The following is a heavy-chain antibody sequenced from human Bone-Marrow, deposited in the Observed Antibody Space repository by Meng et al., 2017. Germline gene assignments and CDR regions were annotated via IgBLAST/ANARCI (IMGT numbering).Heavy chain of an antibody. Sequence: PTLVKPTQTLPLTCTFSGFSLSTSGVGLGWIRQPPGKALEWLALLYLDDDKRDSPSPKSRLTITKDTSKNQVVLTMTNMNPVDTATYYCAHKDSPRRYGSYAIDNWGQGTLVTVSS. D-gene: IGHD2-15*01. CDR1: GFSLSTSGVG. V-gene: IGHV2-5*02. J-gene: IGHJ4*02. CDR2: LYLDDDK. CDR3: AHKDSPRRYGSYAIDN.